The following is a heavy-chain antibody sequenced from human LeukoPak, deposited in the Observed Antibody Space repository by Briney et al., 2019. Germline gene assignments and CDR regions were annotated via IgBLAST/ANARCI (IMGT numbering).Heavy chain of an antibody. CDR1: SGSITSYY. CDR2: IYYTGTT. V-gene: IGHV4-59*01. Sequence: SETLSLTCTVSSGSITSYYWSWIRQPPGKGLEYIVHIYYTGTTDYNPSLKSRVTMSVDTSKNQFSLRLISVTASDTAVYFGAGAPNRHFFDYWGHGTLAAVSS. CDR3: AGAPNRHFFDY. J-gene: IGHJ4*01.